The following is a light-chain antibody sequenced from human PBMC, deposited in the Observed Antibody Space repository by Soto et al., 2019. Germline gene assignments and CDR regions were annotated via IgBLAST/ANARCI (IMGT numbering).Light chain of an antibody. V-gene: IGLV2-14*01. CDR1: SSHVGSYHY. Sequence: QSVLTQPASVSGCPGQSITIPCTGTSSHVGSYHYVSWYQQHPGKAPRLMIDASSNRPSGVSHRFSGSRSGNTASLTISGLQAEDEADYFCSSYTSGSTLYVFGSGTKGTVL. CDR2: ASS. J-gene: IGLJ1*01. CDR3: SSYTSGSTLYV.